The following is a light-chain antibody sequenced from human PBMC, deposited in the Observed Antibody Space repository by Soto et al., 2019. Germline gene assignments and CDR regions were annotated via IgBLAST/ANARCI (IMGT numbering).Light chain of an antibody. V-gene: IGLV6-57*01. Sequence: NFMLTQPHSVSGSPGETVTISCTRSSGSIASKNVQWYQQRPGSSPTTVMYEDKQRPSGVPGRFSGSIDSSSNSASLIISGMKTEDEADYYCQSFDSSNVVFGGGTKLTV. CDR2: EDK. J-gene: IGLJ2*01. CDR3: QSFDSSNVV. CDR1: SGSIASKN.